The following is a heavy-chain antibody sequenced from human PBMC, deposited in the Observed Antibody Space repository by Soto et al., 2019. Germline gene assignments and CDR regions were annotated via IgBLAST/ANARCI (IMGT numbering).Heavy chain of an antibody. D-gene: IGHD6-19*01. Sequence: PSEILSLTCAVYGGSFSGYYWSWIRQPPGKGLEWIGQINHSGSTNYNPSLKSRVTISVDTSKNQFSLKLSSVTAADTAVYYCARGRGAVAGRWFDPWGQGTLVTVSS. CDR3: ARGRGAVAGRWFDP. J-gene: IGHJ5*02. CDR2: INHSGST. CDR1: GGSFSGYY. V-gene: IGHV4-34*01.